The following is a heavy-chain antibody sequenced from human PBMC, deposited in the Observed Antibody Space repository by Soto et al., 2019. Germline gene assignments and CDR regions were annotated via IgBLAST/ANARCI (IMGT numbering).Heavy chain of an antibody. CDR3: TRGLFSGRSYSGSWYYFDS. Sequence: ATLCLTCAVSVRSYSGYIWTWIRQTPGTGLQWIGQINHSGTSIYNPSLKNRVTISTMSNNKFSLELSSVTAADTAVYYCTRGLFSGRSYSGSWYYFDSWGQGTMVTVSS. CDR2: INHSGTS. J-gene: IGHJ4*02. D-gene: IGHD1-26*01. CDR1: VRSYSGYI. V-gene: IGHV4-34*01.